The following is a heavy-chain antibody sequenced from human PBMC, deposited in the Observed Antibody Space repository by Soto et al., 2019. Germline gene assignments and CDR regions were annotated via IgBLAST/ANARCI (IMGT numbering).Heavy chain of an antibody. CDR2: IRSNTYGGTT. D-gene: IGHD3-16*01. CDR3: TRRGKIDAGAGYYYYMDV. V-gene: IGHV3-49*03. CDR1: GFTFGDYA. Sequence: GGSLRLSCTASGFTFGDYAMSWFRQAPGKGLEWVGFIRSNTYGGTTEYAASVKGRFTISRDDSKSIAYLQMNSLKTEDTAVYYCTRRGKIDAGAGYYYYMDVWGKGTTVTVSS. J-gene: IGHJ6*03.